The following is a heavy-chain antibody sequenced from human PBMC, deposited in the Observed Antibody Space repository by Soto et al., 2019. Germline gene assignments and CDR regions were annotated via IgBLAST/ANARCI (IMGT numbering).Heavy chain of an antibody. J-gene: IGHJ6*02. CDR3: AKDRWARDSIDV. V-gene: IGHV3-9*01. CDR2: ITWNSATI. CDR1: GFTFDDYG. Sequence: EVQLVESGGGLVQPGGSLRLSCAASGFTFDDYGMHWVRQGPGKGLEWVSGITWNSATIGYAASVKGRFTISRDNAKNSLYLQMSSLTTEDTAVYYCAKDRWARDSIDVWGQGTTVTVSS.